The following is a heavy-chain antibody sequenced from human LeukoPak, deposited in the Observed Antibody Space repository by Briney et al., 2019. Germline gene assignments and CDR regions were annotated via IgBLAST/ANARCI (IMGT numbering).Heavy chain of an antibody. J-gene: IGHJ4*02. D-gene: IGHD1-14*01. CDR3: AREILGGFNPGAY. CDR2: IHGSGSP. Sequence: SETLSLTCTVSLDSTTSNFWSWVRQPPGKGLEWIGEIHGSGSPNYNPSLQSRVTISIDRSRNQIALELSSVTAADTAVYYCAREILGGFNPGAYWGQGTLVTVSS. V-gene: IGHV4-4*02. CDR1: LDSTTSNF.